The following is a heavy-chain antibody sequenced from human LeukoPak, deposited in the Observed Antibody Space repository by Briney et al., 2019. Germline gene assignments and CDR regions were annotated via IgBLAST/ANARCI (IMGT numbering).Heavy chain of an antibody. J-gene: IGHJ4*02. Sequence: GVLRLSCAAPGFTFSSYAMHWVRQAPGKGLEGVAVISYDGSNNYSADSGKGRFTISRGKSKNKLYLKMNSLRAEDPAVYYCARYNEEYYVSSGVLGYWGQGTLVTVSS. D-gene: IGHD3-22*01. CDR1: GFTFSSYA. V-gene: IGHV3-30-3*01. CDR3: ARYNEEYYVSSGVLGY. CDR2: ISYDGSNN.